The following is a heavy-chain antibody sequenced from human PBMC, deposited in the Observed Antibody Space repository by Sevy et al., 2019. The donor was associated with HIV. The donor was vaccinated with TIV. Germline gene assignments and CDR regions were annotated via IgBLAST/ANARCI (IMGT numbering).Heavy chain of an antibody. CDR1: GLIFSHYG. V-gene: IGHV3-30*02. J-gene: IGHJ4*02. D-gene: IGHD6-13*01. CDR3: AKNTAAAGTGGFDY. Sequence: GGSLRLSCAASGLIFSHYGMHWVRQAPGKGLEWVAFISFDGSNKYYVDSVKGRFTISRDNSKNTLYLQINSLRTEDTALYYCAKNTAAAGTGGFDYWGQGTLVTVSS. CDR2: ISFDGSNK.